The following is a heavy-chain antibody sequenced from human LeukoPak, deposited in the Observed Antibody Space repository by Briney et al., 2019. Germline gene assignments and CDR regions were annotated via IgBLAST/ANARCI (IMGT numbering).Heavy chain of an antibody. CDR3: VKDWYSIVVASYYFDY. V-gene: IGHV3-64D*06. Sequence: GGSLRLSCSASGFTFSSYAMHWVRQAPGKGLEYVSAISSNGGSTYYADSVKGRFTISRDNSKNTLYLQMSSLRTEDTAVYYCVKDWYSIVVASYYFDYWGQGTLVTVSS. CDR2: ISSNGGST. J-gene: IGHJ4*02. CDR1: GFTFSSYA. D-gene: IGHD2-2*01.